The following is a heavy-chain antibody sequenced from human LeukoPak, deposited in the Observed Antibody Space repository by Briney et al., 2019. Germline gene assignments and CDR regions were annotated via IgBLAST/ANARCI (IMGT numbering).Heavy chain of an antibody. D-gene: IGHD6-13*01. V-gene: IGHV4-39*01. J-gene: IGHJ6*02. Sequence: SETLSLTCTVSGGSISSSNYYWGWIRQPPGKGLEWIGSVYYTGSAYYNPSLKSRVTISVDTSKNQFSLKLSSVTAADTAVYYCARGSSSSWYGGGSHTDYGMDVWGQGTTVTVSS. CDR3: ARGSSSSWYGGGSHTDYGMDV. CDR1: GGSISSSNYY. CDR2: VYYTGSA.